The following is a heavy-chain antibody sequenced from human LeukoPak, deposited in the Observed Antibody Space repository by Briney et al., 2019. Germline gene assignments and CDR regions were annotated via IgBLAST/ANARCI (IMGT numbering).Heavy chain of an antibody. CDR1: GFTFSSYA. V-gene: IGHV3-30-3*01. Sequence: PGGSLRLSCAASGFTFSSYAMHWVRQAPGKGLEWVAVISYDGSNKYYADSVKGRFTISRDNSKNTLYLQMNSLRAEDTAVYYCAREGGITMVHYYYYGMDVWGQGTTVTVSS. CDR2: ISYDGSNK. CDR3: AREGGITMVHYYYYGMDV. D-gene: IGHD3-10*01. J-gene: IGHJ6*02.